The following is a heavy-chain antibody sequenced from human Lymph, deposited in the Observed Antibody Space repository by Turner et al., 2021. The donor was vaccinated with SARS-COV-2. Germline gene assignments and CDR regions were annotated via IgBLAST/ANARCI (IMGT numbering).Heavy chain of an antibody. CDR1: GGTFSSSA. J-gene: IGHJ6*02. CDR3: ARIAAPGMGGGVHYYYYAMDV. Sequence: QVQLVQSGAEVKKPGSSVKVSCKASGGTFSSSAISWVRQAPGQGLGWMGGIIPVLSIANSAQKFQGRVTIPADKSTSTAYMELSSLRSEDTAVYFCARIAAPGMGGGVHYYYYAMDVWGQGTTVTVSS. CDR2: IIPVLSIA. V-gene: IGHV1-69*10. D-gene: IGHD6-13*01.